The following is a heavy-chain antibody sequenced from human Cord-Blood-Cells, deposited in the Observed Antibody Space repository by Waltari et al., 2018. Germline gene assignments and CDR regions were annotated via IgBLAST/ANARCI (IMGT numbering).Heavy chain of an antibody. D-gene: IGHD5-12*01. CDR1: GFTVSSNY. V-gene: IGHV3-53*01. CDR3: ARGGYDDAFDI. J-gene: IGHJ3*02. Sequence: EVLLVDVGGGLIQTAGSLRLSGASSGFTVSSNYLSWVRQAPGKGLEWVSVIYSGGSTYYADSVKGRFTISRDNSKNTLYLQMNSLRAEDTAVYYCARGGYDDAFDIWGQGTMVTVSS. CDR2: IYSGGST.